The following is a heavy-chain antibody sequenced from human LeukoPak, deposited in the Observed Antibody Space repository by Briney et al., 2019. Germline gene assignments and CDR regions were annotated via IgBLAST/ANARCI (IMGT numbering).Heavy chain of an antibody. Sequence: GGSLRLSCAASGFTLSGYAMNWVRRAPGKGLEWVSAISGSGGSTYYADSVKGGFTTSRDNSKNTLYLQMNSLRAEDTAVYYCAQDPTHSGWYGTLDYWGQGTLVTVSS. D-gene: IGHD6-19*01. J-gene: IGHJ4*02. CDR1: GFTLSGYA. V-gene: IGHV3-23*01. CDR2: ISGSGGST. CDR3: AQDPTHSGWYGTLDY.